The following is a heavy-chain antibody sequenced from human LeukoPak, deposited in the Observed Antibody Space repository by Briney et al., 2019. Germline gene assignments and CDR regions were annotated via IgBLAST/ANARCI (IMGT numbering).Heavy chain of an antibody. J-gene: IGHJ6*03. CDR1: GGSISSYY. CDR3: ARVAYCGGDCYPRYYYYYMDV. Sequence: SETLSLTCTVSGGSISSYYWSWIRQPAGKGLEWIGRIYTSGSTNYNPSLKSRVTMSVDTSKNQFSLKLSSVTAADTAVYYCARVAYCGGDCYPRYYYYYMDVWGKGTTVTVSS. CDR2: IYTSGST. V-gene: IGHV4-4*07. D-gene: IGHD2-21*01.